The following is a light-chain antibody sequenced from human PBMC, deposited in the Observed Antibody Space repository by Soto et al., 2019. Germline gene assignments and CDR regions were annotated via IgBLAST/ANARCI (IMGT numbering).Light chain of an antibody. CDR3: QQYNNWST. J-gene: IGKJ2*01. CDR2: GAS. CDR1: QSVSSN. V-gene: IGKV3-15*01. Sequence: EIVMTQSPATLSVSPGERATLSCRASQSVSSNLAWYQQKPGQAPRLLIYGASTRATGIPARFSGSGSRTDFTPTITGLQSEDFAVYSWQQYNNWSTFGQGTKLEIK.